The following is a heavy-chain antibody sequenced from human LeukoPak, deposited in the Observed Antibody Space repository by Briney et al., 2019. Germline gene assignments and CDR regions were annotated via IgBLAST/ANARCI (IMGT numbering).Heavy chain of an antibody. CDR3: ARDHSGYVPGWFDP. CDR2: IYTSGST. V-gene: IGHV4-61*02. D-gene: IGHD5-12*01. Sequence: PSETLSLTCTVSGGSVSSGSYYWSWIRQPAGKGLEWIGRIYTSGSTNYNPSLKSRVTISVDTSKNQFSLKLSSVTAADTAVYYCARDHSGYVPGWFDPWGQGTLVTVSS. CDR1: GGSVSSGSYY. J-gene: IGHJ5*02.